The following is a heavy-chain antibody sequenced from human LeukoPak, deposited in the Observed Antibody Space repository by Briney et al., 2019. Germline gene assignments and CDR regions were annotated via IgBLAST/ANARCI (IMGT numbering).Heavy chain of an antibody. CDR3: ARRWNYGRNYYIDV. J-gene: IGHJ6*03. V-gene: IGHV4-34*01. CDR2: ISDSGTI. Sequence: PSETLSLTCAVYGGSFSNYYWSWIRQSPEKGLEWIGEISDSGTINYNPSLMSRVTISVDKSKNQFSLKLSSVTAADTAVYYCARRWNYGRNYYIDVWGKGATVSVSS. CDR1: GGSFSNYY. D-gene: IGHD1-7*01.